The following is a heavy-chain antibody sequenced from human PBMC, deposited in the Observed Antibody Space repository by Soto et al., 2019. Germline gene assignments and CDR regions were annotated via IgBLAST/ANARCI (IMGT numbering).Heavy chain of an antibody. V-gene: IGHV1-69*12. CDR3: ARPSREYYYDNSGHSNDY. Sequence: QVQLVQSGAEVKKPGSSVKVSCKASGGTFSTYVISWVRQAPGQGLEWMGGIIPVFGTPTYAQKLQGRVTIAADESTSTAYMELSSLRSEDTAVYYCARPSREYYYDNSGHSNDYWGQGTLVTVSS. J-gene: IGHJ4*02. CDR1: GGTFSTYV. D-gene: IGHD3-22*01. CDR2: IIPVFGTP.